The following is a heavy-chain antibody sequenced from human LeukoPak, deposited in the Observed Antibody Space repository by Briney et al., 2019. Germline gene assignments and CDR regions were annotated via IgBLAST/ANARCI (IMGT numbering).Heavy chain of an antibody. CDR1: GGSFSGYY. V-gene: IGHV4-34*01. CDR3: ARGYGSGSYYSA. J-gene: IGHJ5*02. D-gene: IGHD3-10*01. Sequence: SETLSLTCAVYGGSFSGYYWSWIRQPPRKGLEWIGEKNRGGDTNYNPSLKSRVTISVDTTKNQFSLKLSSVTAADTAVYYCARGYGSGSYYSAWGQGTLVTVSA. CDR2: KNRGGDT.